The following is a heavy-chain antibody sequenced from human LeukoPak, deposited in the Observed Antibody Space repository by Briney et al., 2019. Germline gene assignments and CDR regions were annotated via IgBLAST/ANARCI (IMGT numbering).Heavy chain of an antibody. CDR3: ARDLPNYGSGSYSLGY. V-gene: IGHV3-33*01. D-gene: IGHD3-10*01. CDR1: GFTFSSYG. CDR2: IWYDGSNK. J-gene: IGHJ4*02. Sequence: PGRSLRLSCAASGFTFSSYGMHWVRQAPGKGLEWVAVIWYDGSNKYYADSVKGRFTISRDNSKNTLYLQMNSLRAEDTAVYYCARDLPNYGSGSYSLGYWGQGTLVTVSS.